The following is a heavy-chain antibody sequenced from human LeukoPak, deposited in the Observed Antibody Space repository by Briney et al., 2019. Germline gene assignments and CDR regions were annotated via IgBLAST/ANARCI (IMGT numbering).Heavy chain of an antibody. D-gene: IGHD1-26*01. CDR1: GFTFSNAW. CDR3: TTDLGSYGFGY. J-gene: IGHJ4*02. V-gene: IGHV3-15*01. Sequence: GGSLRLSCADSGFTFSNAWMSWVRQAPGKGLEWVGRIKSKTDGGTTDYAAPVKGRFTISRDDSKNTLYLQMNSLKTEDTAVYYCTTDLGSYGFGYWGQGTLVTVSS. CDR2: IKSKTDGGTT.